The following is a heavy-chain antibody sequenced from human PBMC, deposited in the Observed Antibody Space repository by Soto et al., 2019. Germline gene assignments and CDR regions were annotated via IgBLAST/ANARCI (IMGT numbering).Heavy chain of an antibody. CDR2: IYYSGST. CDR1: GSSISSSSYY. D-gene: IGHD3-10*01. J-gene: IGHJ6*02. Sequence: SETLSLTCNVSGSSISSSSYYWGWIRQPRGKGLEWIGTIYYSGSTYYNPSLKNRVTISVDTSKNQFSLKLSSVTAADTAVFYCERHAAGGYYYYGMDVWGQGTTVTVSS. CDR3: ERHAAGGYYYYGMDV. V-gene: IGHV4-39*01.